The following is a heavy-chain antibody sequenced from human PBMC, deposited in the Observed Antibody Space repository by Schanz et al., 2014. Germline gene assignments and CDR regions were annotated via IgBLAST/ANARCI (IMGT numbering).Heavy chain of an antibody. Sequence: VQLVESGGVLVQPGRSLRLSCAGSGLNFRQYAIHWVRHAPGKGLEWVAGFSLDTDRIDYGDSVKGRFTVSWDNSKTSLYLQMNSLRPEDTALYYCTKDILPGGADVWGQGTTVTVSS. CDR3: TKDILPGGADV. V-gene: IGHV3-9*01. CDR1: GLNFRQYA. D-gene: IGHD3-3*02. J-gene: IGHJ6*02. CDR2: FSLDTDRI.